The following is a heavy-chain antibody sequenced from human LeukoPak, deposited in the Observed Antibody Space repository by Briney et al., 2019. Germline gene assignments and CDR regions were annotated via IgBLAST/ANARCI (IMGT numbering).Heavy chain of an antibody. D-gene: IGHD3-22*01. Sequence: SETLSLTCAVSGYSISSGYYWGWIRQPPGKGLEWIGSIYHSGSTYYNPSLKSRVTISVDTSKHQFSLKLSSVTAADTAVYYCARHEHITMLVLAWAGAFDIWGQGTMATVSS. V-gene: IGHV4-38-2*01. CDR2: IYHSGST. CDR3: ARHEHITMLVLAWAGAFDI. CDR1: GYSISSGYY. J-gene: IGHJ3*02.